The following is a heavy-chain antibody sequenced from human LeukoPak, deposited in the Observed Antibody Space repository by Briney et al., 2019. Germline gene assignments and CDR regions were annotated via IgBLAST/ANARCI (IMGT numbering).Heavy chain of an antibody. D-gene: IGHD2-2*01. Sequence: SVKVPCKASGGTFSSYTISWVRQAPGQGLEWMGRIIPILGIANYAQKFQGRVTITADKSTSTAYMELSSLRSEDTAVYYCARELGIVVVPAARLGYYFDYWGQGTLVTVSS. CDR1: GGTFSSYT. CDR3: ARELGIVVVPAARLGYYFDY. CDR2: IIPILGIA. V-gene: IGHV1-69*04. J-gene: IGHJ4*02.